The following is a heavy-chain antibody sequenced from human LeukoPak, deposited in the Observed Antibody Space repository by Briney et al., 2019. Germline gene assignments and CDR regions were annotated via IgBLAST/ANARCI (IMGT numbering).Heavy chain of an antibody. CDR2: IYHSGST. Sequence: SGTLSLTCAVSGGSISSSIWWSWVRQPPGKGLEWIGEIYHSGSTNYNPSLESRVTISVDKSKNQFSLKLSSVTAADTAVYYCARDSAWYGSASSWFDPWGQGTLVTVSP. J-gene: IGHJ5*02. D-gene: IGHD3-10*01. CDR3: ARDSAWYGSASSWFDP. V-gene: IGHV4-4*02. CDR1: GGSISSSIW.